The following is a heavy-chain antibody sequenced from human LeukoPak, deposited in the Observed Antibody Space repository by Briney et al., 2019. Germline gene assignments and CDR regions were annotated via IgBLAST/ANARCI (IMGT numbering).Heavy chain of an antibody. Sequence: GESLKISCQGSGYSFTSYWIGWVRQMPGKGLEWMGIIYPGDSDTRYSPSFQGQVTISADKSISTAYLQWSSLKASDTAMYYCARIPGYRSSTSCYSYYYYGMDVWGQGTTVTVSS. CDR1: GYSFTSYW. D-gene: IGHD2-2*01. CDR3: ARIPGYRSSTSCYSYYYYGMDV. CDR2: IYPGDSDT. V-gene: IGHV5-51*01. J-gene: IGHJ6*02.